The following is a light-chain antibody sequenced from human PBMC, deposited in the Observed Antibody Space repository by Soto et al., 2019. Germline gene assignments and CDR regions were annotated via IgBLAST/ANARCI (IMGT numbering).Light chain of an antibody. CDR3: QQSYSTPD. V-gene: IGKV1-39*01. J-gene: IGKJ2*01. CDR1: QSISSY. Sequence: DIQMPQSPSSLSASVGDRVTITCRARQSISSYLNWYQQKPGKAPKLLIYAASSLQSGVPSRFSGRGSGTDFTLTISSLQPEDFATYYCQQSYSTPDFGQGTKLEIK. CDR2: AAS.